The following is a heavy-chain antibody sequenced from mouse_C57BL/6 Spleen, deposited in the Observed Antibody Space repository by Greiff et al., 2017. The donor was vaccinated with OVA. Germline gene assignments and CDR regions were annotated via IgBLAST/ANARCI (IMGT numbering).Heavy chain of an antibody. V-gene: IGHV1-9*01. CDR2: ILPGSGST. J-gene: IGHJ2*01. CDR3: ARTPITTVVATHYFDY. Sequence: QVQLQQSGAELMKPGASVKLSCKATGYTFTGYWIEWVKQRPGHGLEWIGEILPGSGSTNYNEKFKGKATFTADTSSNTAYMQLSSLTTEDSAIYYCARTPITTVVATHYFDYWGQGTTLTVSS. D-gene: IGHD1-1*01. CDR1: GYTFTGYW.